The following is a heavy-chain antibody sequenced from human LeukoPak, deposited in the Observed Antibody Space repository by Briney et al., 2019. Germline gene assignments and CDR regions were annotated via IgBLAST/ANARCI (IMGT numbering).Heavy chain of an antibody. CDR3: AISAVAGFDY. Sequence: PGGSLRLSCAASRFTFSSYSMNWVRQAPGKGLEWVSSISSFGSYIYYADSVKGRFTISRDNSKNTLYLQMNSLRAEDTAVYYCAISAVAGFDYWGQGTLVTVSS. CDR1: RFTFSSYS. J-gene: IGHJ4*02. V-gene: IGHV3-21*01. CDR2: ISSFGSYI. D-gene: IGHD6-19*01.